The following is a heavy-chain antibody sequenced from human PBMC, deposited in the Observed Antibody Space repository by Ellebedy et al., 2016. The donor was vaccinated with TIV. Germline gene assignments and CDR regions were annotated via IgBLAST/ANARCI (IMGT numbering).Heavy chain of an antibody. CDR1: GFTFRIYG. V-gene: IGHV3-33*01. CDR2: IWYDGRNK. Sequence: PGGSLRLSCAASGFTFRIYGMHWVRQAPGKGLEWVAVIWYDGRNKSYADSVKGRFTISRDNSKSTLFLQMNSLRAEDTAVYFCARDHEKHFYDDDSGHSESNYHGMDVWGQGTTVTVSS. CDR3: ARDHEKHFYDDDSGHSESNYHGMDV. J-gene: IGHJ6*02. D-gene: IGHD4-23*01.